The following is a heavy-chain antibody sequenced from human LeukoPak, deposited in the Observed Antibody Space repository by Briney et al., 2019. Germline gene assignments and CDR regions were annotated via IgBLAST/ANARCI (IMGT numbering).Heavy chain of an antibody. Sequence: SETLSLTRTVSGGSISSYYWGWIRQPPGKGREWLGSIHYSGSTYYNPSLKRRVTISVDTSKNQFSLKLSSVTAADTAVYYCARVGAEYRYYDILTGSPPPCYFGYWGQGSLVTVSS. CDR2: IHYSGST. D-gene: IGHD3-9*01. V-gene: IGHV4-39*07. J-gene: IGHJ4*02. CDR1: GGSISSYY. CDR3: ARVGAEYRYYDILTGSPPPCYFGY.